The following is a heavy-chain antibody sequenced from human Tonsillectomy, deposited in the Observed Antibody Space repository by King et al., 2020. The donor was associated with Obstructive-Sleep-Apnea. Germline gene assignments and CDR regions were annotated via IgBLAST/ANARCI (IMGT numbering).Heavy chain of an antibody. CDR2: FSGRGGSQ. CDR1: GLPFSSIA. CDR3: AKPWAGGGRSWFDP. D-gene: IGHD1-26*01. Sequence: VQLVESGGGLVQPGGSLRLSFEASGLPFSSIAMGWVRQAPGRGLEGVPAFSGRGGSQYYADSGKGRFTISRDNSKNTLYLQMNSLRAEDTAVYYCAKPWAGGGRSWFDPWGQGTLVTVSS. V-gene: IGHV3-23*04. J-gene: IGHJ5*02.